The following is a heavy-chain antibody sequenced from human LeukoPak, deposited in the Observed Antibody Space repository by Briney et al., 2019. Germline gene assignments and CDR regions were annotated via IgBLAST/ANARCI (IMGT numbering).Heavy chain of an antibody. CDR2: IIPIFGTA. Sequence: SVKVSCKASGGTFSSYAISWVRQAPGQGLEWMGGIIPIFGTANYAQKFQGRVTITTDESTSTAYMELSSLRSEDTAVYYCARAPSGYDTRGYYYYMDVWGKGTTVTVSS. V-gene: IGHV1-69*05. D-gene: IGHD5-12*01. J-gene: IGHJ6*03. CDR3: ARAPSGYDTRGYYYYMDV. CDR1: GGTFSSYA.